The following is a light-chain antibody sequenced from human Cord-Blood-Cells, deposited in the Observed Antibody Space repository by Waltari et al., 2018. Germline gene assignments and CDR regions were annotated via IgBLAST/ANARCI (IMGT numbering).Light chain of an antibody. J-gene: IGKJ2*01. Sequence: EIVMTQSPATLSVSPGERATLSCRASQSVSSNLAWDKQKPGQVPRLLIYGASPRATGIPARFSGSGSGTEFTLTISSLQSEDFAVYSCQQYNNWYTFGQGTKLEIK. CDR3: QQYNNWYT. V-gene: IGKV3-15*01. CDR2: GAS. CDR1: QSVSSN.